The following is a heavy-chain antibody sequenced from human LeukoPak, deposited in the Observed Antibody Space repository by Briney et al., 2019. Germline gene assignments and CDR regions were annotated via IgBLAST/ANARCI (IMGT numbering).Heavy chain of an antibody. CDR1: GFTFSDYY. V-gene: IGHV3-11*05. CDR2: ISSSSSYT. D-gene: IGHD3-16*01. CDR3: ARVPHDYVYFQH. J-gene: IGHJ1*01. Sequence: GGSLRLSCAASGFTFSDYYMSWIRQAPGKGLEWVSYISSSSSYTNYADSVKGRFTISRDYAKNSLYLQMNSLRAEDTAVYYCARVPHDYVYFQHWGQGTLVTVSS.